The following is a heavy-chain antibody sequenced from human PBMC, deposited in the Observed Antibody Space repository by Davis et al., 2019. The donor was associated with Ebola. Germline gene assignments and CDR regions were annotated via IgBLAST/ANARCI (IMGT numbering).Heavy chain of an antibody. D-gene: IGHD6-19*01. V-gene: IGHV3-74*01. J-gene: IGHJ4*02. Sequence: ESLKISCAATCFPFACSFMHWVRQAPGKGLVWVSRINHDGTITSYADSVKGRFTISRDNAKNTLHLQMNSLRDEDTAFYYCARDTQWYFDYRGQGTLVTVSS. CDR1: CFPFACSF. CDR2: INHDGTIT. CDR3: ARDTQWYFDY.